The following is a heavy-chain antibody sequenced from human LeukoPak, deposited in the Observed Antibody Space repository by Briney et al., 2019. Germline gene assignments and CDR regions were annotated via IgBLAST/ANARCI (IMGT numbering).Heavy chain of an antibody. V-gene: IGHV1-69*05. CDR3: ARDDLPYYGSGRSFDH. J-gene: IGHJ4*02. CDR2: IIPIFGTA. CDR1: GGTFSSYA. D-gene: IGHD3-10*01. Sequence: SVKVSCEASGGTFSSYAISWVRQAPGQGLEWMGGIIPIFGTANYAQKFQGRVTITTDESTSTAYMELSSLRSEDTAVYYCARDDLPYYGSGRSFDHWGQGTLVTVSS.